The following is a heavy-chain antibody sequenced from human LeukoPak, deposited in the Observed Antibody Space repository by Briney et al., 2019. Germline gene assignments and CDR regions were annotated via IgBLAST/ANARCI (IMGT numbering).Heavy chain of an antibody. CDR2: IYYSGST. J-gene: IGHJ4*02. CDR1: GGSISSFY. V-gene: IGHV4-59*12. D-gene: IGHD6-19*01. Sequence: SQTLSLTCTVSGGSISSFYWSWIRQPPGKGLEWIGYIYYSGSTNYNPSLKSRVTTSVDTSKNQFSLKLSSVTAADTAVYYCARDSGLYDYWGQGTLVTVSS. CDR3: ARDSGLYDY.